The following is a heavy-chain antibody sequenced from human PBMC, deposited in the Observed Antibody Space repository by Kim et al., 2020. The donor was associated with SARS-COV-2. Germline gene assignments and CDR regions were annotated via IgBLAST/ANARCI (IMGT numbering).Heavy chain of an antibody. CDR3: ARAQYYDSSADY. D-gene: IGHD3-22*01. J-gene: IGHJ4*02. V-gene: IGHV1-2*02. Sequence: NYDQKFQGRVTMTRDTSISTAYMELSRLRSDDTAVYYCARAQYYDSSADYWGQGTLVTVSS.